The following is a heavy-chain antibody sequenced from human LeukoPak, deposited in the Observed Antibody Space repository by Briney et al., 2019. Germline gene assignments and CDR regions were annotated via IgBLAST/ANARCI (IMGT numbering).Heavy chain of an antibody. CDR2: ISYEGSNK. V-gene: IGHV3-30*18. CDR1: GFTFSSYG. J-gene: IGHJ6*02. CDR3: AKDFNYYDSSGYSVYYYYGMDV. Sequence: PGGSLRLSCAASGFTFSSYGMHWVRQAPGKGLEWVAVISYEGSNKYYADSVKGRFTISRDNSKNTLYLQMNSLRAEDTAVYYCAKDFNYYDSSGYSVYYYYGMDVWGQGTTVTVSS. D-gene: IGHD3-22*01.